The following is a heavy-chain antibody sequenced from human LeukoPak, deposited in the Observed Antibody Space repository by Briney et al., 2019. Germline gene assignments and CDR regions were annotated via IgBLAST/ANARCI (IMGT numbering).Heavy chain of an antibody. J-gene: IGHJ2*01. CDR2: IYYSGSA. D-gene: IGHD3-22*01. CDR1: GASISSYY. CDR3: ARRLFYYDSSGSYIWYFDL. V-gene: IGHV4-59*08. Sequence: PSETLSLTCTVSGASISSYYWGWIRQPPGRGLEWIGYIYYSGSANHNPSLNSRVTMSVDTSNNLFSLKLTSVTAADTAAYYCARRLFYYDSSGSYIWYFDLWGRGTLVTVSS.